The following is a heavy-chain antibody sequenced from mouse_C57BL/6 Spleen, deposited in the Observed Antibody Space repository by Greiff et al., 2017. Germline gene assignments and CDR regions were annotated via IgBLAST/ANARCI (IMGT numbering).Heavy chain of an antibody. J-gene: IGHJ4*01. V-gene: IGHV1-58*01. D-gene: IGHD1-1*01. CDR1: GYTFTSYG. Sequence: EVQLQQSGAELVRPGSSVKMSCKTSGYTFTSYGINWVKQRPGQGLEWIGYIYIGNGYTEYNEKFKGKATLTSDTSSSTAYMQLSRLTSEDSAIXFCARYYGNPNYDAMDYWGQGTSVTVSS. CDR2: IYIGNGYT. CDR3: ARYYGNPNYDAMDY.